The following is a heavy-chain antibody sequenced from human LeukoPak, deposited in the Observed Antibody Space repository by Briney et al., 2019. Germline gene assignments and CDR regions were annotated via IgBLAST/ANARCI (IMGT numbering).Heavy chain of an antibody. J-gene: IGHJ4*02. CDR2: INPASGGT. V-gene: IGHV1-2*02. CDR3: ARHSSTHLDS. CDR1: RYTFTGHH. D-gene: IGHD2-2*01. Sequence: AVSVSCEASRYTFTGHHMLWVRQAPAQGLEWVGWINPASGGTRSAQQVQGRVAMTRDTSTTTVYMELTSVASDDTAVYYCARHSSTHLDSWGQGTLVTVSS.